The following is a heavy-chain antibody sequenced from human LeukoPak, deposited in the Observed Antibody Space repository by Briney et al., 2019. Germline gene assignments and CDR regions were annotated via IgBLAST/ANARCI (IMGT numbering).Heavy chain of an antibody. CDR3: ARDLEGYSGSYTISGMDV. V-gene: IGHV3-33*08. Sequence: GGSLRLSCAASGFSFSNFAMHWVRQAPGKGLEWVAVIWYDGSNKYYADSVKGRFTISRDNSKNTLYLQMNSLRAEDTAVYYCARDLEGYSGSYTISGMDVWGQGTTVTVSS. CDR1: GFSFSNFA. CDR2: IWYDGSNK. J-gene: IGHJ6*02. D-gene: IGHD1-26*01.